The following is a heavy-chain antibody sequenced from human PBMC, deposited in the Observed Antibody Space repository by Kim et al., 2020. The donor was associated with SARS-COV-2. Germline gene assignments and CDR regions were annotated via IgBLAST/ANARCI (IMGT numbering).Heavy chain of an antibody. CDR3: ARLYTGYDSGMYHYYMDV. Sequence: ASVKVSCTASGYTFSNYHIIWVRQATGQGLEWLGWMNPATLNTGYAQKFQGRVTMTRDTSINTAYLELSSLRSDDTAVYYCARLYTGYDSGMYHYYMDVW. J-gene: IGHJ6*03. D-gene: IGHD5-12*01. CDR2: MNPATLNT. V-gene: IGHV1-8*02. CDR1: GYTFSNYH.